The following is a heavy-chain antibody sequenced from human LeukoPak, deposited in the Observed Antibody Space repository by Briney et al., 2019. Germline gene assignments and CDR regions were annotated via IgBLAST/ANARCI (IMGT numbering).Heavy chain of an antibody. J-gene: IGHJ4*02. CDR2: INPNSGGT. CDR1: GYTFTGYY. D-gene: IGHD3-16*01. Sequence: ASVKVSCKASGYTFTGYYMHWVRQAPGQGLEWMGWINPNSGGTNYAQKFQGRVTMTRDTSISTAYMELSRLRSDDTAVYYCARDIGGTLSGYFDYWGQGTLVTVSS. V-gene: IGHV1-2*02. CDR3: ARDIGGTLSGYFDY.